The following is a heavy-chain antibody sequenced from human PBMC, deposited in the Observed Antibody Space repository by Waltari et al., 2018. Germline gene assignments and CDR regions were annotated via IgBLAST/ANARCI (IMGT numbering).Heavy chain of an antibody. J-gene: IGHJ4*02. V-gene: IGHV4-38-2*01. CDR3: ARQGGREGFDY. Sequence: QVQLQESGPGLVKPSETLSLTCAVSGYSISSGYYWGWIRQPPGKGLEWIGSIYHSGSTYYNPSLKSRVTISVDTTKNQFSLKLSSVTAADTAVYYCARQGGREGFDYWGQGTLVTVSS. CDR1: GYSISSGYY. CDR2: IYHSGST. D-gene: IGHD1-26*01.